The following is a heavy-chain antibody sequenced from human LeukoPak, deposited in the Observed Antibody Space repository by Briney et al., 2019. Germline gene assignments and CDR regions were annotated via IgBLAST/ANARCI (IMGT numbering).Heavy chain of an antibody. V-gene: IGHV3-30*03. D-gene: IGHD3-10*01. CDR3: ARDLSPVVRASPMGY. Sequence: GGSLRLSCAASGFTFSTYGMHWVRQAPGKGLEWVALITYDGYYKYYSDSVKGRFTISSDTSKNTLSLQMNSLRAEDTAVYYCARDLSPVVRASPMGYWGQGTLVTVSS. J-gene: IGHJ4*02. CDR1: GFTFSTYG. CDR2: ITYDGYYK.